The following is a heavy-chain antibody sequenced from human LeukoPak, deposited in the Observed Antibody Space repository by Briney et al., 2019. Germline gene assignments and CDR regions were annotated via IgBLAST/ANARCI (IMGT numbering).Heavy chain of an antibody. CDR2: FDPEDGEI. CDR1: GYTLTELS. V-gene: IGHV1-24*01. Sequence: GASVKVSCEVSGYTLTELSTHRVQQAPGKGLEWMGGFDPEDGEIVYAQNFQGRVTMTEDTSTDTAYMELSSLRSEDTAIYYCATANRLTRDSSGYYPDSWGQGTLVTVSS. J-gene: IGHJ4*02. D-gene: IGHD3-22*01. CDR3: ATANRLTRDSSGYYPDS.